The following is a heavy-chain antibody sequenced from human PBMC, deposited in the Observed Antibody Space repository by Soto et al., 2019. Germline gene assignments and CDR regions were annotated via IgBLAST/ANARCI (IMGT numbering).Heavy chain of an antibody. V-gene: IGHV1-2*06. CDR2: INPNSGGT. CDR1: GYTFRGYF. Sequence: ASVKVSCKASGYTFRGYFLHWVRQAPGQGLEWMGRINPNSGGTNYAQRFQGRVTMTRDTSISAAYMDLSRLRSDDSAVYYCARAGYYYESTGAPDYWGQGTLVTVSS. D-gene: IGHD3-22*01. CDR3: ARAGYYYESTGAPDY. J-gene: IGHJ4*02.